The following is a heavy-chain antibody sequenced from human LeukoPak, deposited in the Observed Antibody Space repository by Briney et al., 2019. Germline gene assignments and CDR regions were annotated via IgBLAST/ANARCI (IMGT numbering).Heavy chain of an antibody. CDR3: ARDNDSSGYFPDY. J-gene: IGHJ4*02. V-gene: IGHV3-64*01. CDR2: ISSNGGST. CDR1: GFTFSSYA. D-gene: IGHD3-22*01. Sequence: GGPLRLSCAASGFTFSSYAMHWVRQAPGKGLEYVSAISSNGGSTYYANSVKGRFTISRDNSKNTLYLQMGSLRAEDMAVYYCARDNDSSGYFPDYWGQGTLVTVSS.